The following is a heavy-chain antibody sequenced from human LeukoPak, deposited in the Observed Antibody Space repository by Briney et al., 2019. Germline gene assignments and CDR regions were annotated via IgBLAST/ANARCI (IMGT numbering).Heavy chain of an antibody. CDR2: IYYSGST. J-gene: IGHJ4*02. D-gene: IGHD5-24*01. V-gene: IGHV4-31*02. CDR3: ARERGEMAYYFDY. Sequence: SWVRQAPGKGLEWIGYIYYSGSTYYNPSLKSRVTISVDTSKNQFSLKLSSVTAADTAVYYCARERGEMAYYFDYWGQGTLVTVSS.